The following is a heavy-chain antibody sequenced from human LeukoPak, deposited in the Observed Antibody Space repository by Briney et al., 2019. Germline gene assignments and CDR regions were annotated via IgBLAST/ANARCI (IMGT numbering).Heavy chain of an antibody. D-gene: IGHD6-13*01. CDR2: INSDGSST. J-gene: IGHJ5*02. Sequence: PGGSLRLSCAASGFTVSSNYMSWVRQAPGKGLVWVSRINSDGSSTSYADSVKGRFTISRDNAKSTLYLQMNSLRAEDTAVYYCARKTNGIAAFYPWGQGTLVTVSS. V-gene: IGHV3-74*01. CDR1: GFTVSSNY. CDR3: ARKTNGIAAFYP.